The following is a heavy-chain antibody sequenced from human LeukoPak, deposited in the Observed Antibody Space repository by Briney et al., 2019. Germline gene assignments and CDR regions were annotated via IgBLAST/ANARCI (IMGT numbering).Heavy chain of an antibody. D-gene: IGHD3-3*01. V-gene: IGHV4-39*07. CDR2: INHSGST. CDR3: ARGPPGYYDFWSGYYDY. J-gene: IGHJ4*02. CDR1: GGSISTASYY. Sequence: SETLSLTCTVSGGSISTASYYWGWIRQPPGKGLEWIGEINHSGSTNYNPSLKSRVTISVDTSKNQFSLKLSSVTAADAAVYYCARGPPGYYDFWSGYYDYWGQGTLVTVSS.